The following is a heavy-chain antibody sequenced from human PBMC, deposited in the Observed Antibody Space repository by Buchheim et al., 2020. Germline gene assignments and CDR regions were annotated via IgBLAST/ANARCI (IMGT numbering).Heavy chain of an antibody. Sequence: QVQVVESGGGVVQPGRSLRLSCAASGFTFSTYGMHWVRQAPGQGLEWVAAIWYDGTNKYYADSVQGRFTISRDNSKNRLYLQMNSLRAEDTAVYYCAGDRDAYDGYFYYSLDVWGQGTT. CDR3: AGDRDAYDGYFYYSLDV. V-gene: IGHV3-33*01. CDR1: GFTFSTYG. J-gene: IGHJ6*02. D-gene: IGHD5-24*01. CDR2: IWYDGTNK.